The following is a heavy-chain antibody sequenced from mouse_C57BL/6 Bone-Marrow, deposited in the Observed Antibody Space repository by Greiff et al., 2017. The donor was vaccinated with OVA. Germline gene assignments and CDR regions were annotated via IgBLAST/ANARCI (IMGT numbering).Heavy chain of an antibody. CDR1: GFTFNTYA. Sequence: EVHLVESGGGLVQPKGSLKLSCAASGFTFNTYAMHWVRQAPGKGLEWVARIRSKSSNYATYYADSVKDRFTISRDDSQSMLYLQMNNLKTEDTAMYYCVREGYYYGSSPHWYFDVWGTGTTVTVSS. CDR3: VREGYYYGSSPHWYFDV. CDR2: IRSKSSNYAT. J-gene: IGHJ1*03. D-gene: IGHD1-1*01. V-gene: IGHV10-3*01.